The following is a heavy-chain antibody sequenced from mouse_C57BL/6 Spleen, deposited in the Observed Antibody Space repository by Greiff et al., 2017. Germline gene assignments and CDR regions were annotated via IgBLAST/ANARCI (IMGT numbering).Heavy chain of an antibody. V-gene: IGHV1-63*01. CDR1: GYTFTNYW. Sequence: VQLQQSGAELVRPGTSVKMSCKASGYTFTNYWIGWAKQRPGHGLEWIGDIYPGGGYTNYNEKFKGKATLTADKSSSTAYMQFSSLTSEDSAIYYCARSPYYYGSSYYFDYRGQGTTLTVSS. CDR2: IYPGGGYT. CDR3: ARSPYYYGSSYYFDY. D-gene: IGHD1-1*01. J-gene: IGHJ2*01.